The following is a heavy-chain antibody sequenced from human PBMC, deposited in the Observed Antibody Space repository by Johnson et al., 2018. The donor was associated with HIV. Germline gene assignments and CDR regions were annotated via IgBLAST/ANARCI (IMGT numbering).Heavy chain of an antibody. Sequence: QVYLVESGGGVVQPGRSLRLSCAASGFTFSSYAMHWVRQAPGKGLEWVAVISYDGSDKYYADSVKGRFTISRDNSKNTLYLQMNSLRAEDTAVYYCARGGYSTILDAFDIWGQGTMVTVSS. J-gene: IGHJ3*02. V-gene: IGHV3-30*04. CDR2: ISYDGSDK. D-gene: IGHD6-13*01. CDR3: ARGGYSTILDAFDI. CDR1: GFTFSSYA.